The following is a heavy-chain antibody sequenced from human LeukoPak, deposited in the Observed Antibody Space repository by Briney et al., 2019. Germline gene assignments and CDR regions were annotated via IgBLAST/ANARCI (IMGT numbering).Heavy chain of an antibody. Sequence: SETLSLTCAVYGGSFSGYYWSWIRQPPGKGLEWIGEINHSGSTNYNPSLKSRVTISVDTSKNQFSLKLSSVTAADTAVYYCARLPEYSSSPGRFDPWGQGTLVTASS. CDR1: GGSFSGYY. D-gene: IGHD6-6*01. CDR2: INHSGST. CDR3: ARLPEYSSSPGRFDP. V-gene: IGHV4-34*01. J-gene: IGHJ5*02.